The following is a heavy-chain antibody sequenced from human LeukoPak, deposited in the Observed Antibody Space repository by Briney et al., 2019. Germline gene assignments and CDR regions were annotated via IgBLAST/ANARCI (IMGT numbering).Heavy chain of an antibody. Sequence: SVKVSCKASGGTFSSYAISWVRQAPGQGLEWMGGIIPIFGTANYAQKFQGRVTITADESTSTAYMELSSLRSEDTAVYYCATAPYYYDSSGYYHWGQGTLVTVSS. CDR3: ATAPYYYDSSGYYH. D-gene: IGHD3-22*01. J-gene: IGHJ4*02. V-gene: IGHV1-69*13. CDR2: IIPIFGTA. CDR1: GGTFSSYA.